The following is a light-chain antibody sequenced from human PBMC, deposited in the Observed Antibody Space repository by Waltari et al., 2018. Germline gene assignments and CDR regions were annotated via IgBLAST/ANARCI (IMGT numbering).Light chain of an antibody. Sequence: SYELTQPPSVSVAPGKTATITCGGDNIEAQSVHWYQQKPGQAPSLVMHYDSDRPSGIPERFSGSNSGDTATLTISRVEAGDEADYYCQVWDRNTDHAIFGGGTKLTVL. V-gene: IGLV3-21*04. CDR3: QVWDRNTDHAI. CDR2: YDS. CDR1: NIEAQS. J-gene: IGLJ2*01.